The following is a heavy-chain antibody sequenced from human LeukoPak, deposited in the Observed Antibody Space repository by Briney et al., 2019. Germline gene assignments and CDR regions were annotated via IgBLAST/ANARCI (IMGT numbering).Heavy chain of an antibody. D-gene: IGHD6-6*01. CDR2: IAYDGSRA. CDR3: ARTKYSSSSYYFDY. V-gene: IGHV3-30*02. Sequence: HPGGSLRLSCAGSGFTFGGYGMHWFRQTPGKGLEWVAVIAYDGSRAFYADSVKGRFTISRDNSKNTLYLQMNSLRAEDTAVYYCARTKYSSSSYYFDYWGQGTLVTVSS. J-gene: IGHJ4*02. CDR1: GFTFGGYG.